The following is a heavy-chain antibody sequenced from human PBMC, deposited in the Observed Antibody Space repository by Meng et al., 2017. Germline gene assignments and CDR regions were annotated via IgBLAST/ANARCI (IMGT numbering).Heavy chain of an antibody. V-gene: IGHV3-30*04. Sequence: GGSLRLSCAPSGFTFSSYAMHWVRQAPGKGLEWVAVISYDGSNKYYADSVKGRFTISRDNSKNTLYLQMNSLRAEDTAVYYCARDRYYYGSGKEDPTDYWGQGTLVTVSS. J-gene: IGHJ4*02. CDR2: ISYDGSNK. D-gene: IGHD3-10*01. CDR3: ARDRYYYGSGKEDPTDY. CDR1: GFTFSSYA.